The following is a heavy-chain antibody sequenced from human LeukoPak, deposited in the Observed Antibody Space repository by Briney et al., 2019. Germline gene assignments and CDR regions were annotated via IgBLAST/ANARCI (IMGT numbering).Heavy chain of an antibody. J-gene: IGHJ4*02. V-gene: IGHV1-8*03. CDR2: MNPNSGNT. CDR3: PRGGYCSGGSCYLVY. D-gene: IGHD2-15*01. CDR1: GYTFTSYD. Sequence: GASVKLSCKASGYTFTSYDINWVRQATGQGLEWMGGMNPNSGNTSYAQKFPGRVTITRNTSISTAYMALSSLRSEATTLYYSPRGGYCSGGSCYLVYWGEGTLVSVS.